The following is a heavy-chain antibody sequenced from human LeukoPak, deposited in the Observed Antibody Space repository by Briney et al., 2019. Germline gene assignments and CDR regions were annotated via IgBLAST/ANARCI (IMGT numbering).Heavy chain of an antibody. Sequence: SVKVSCKASGGTFSSYAISWVRQAPGQGLEWMGGIIPIFGTANYAQKFQGRVTITADKSTSTAYMELSSLRSEDTAVYYCAREYSSSGGYYYYYYYMDVWGKGTTVTVSS. CDR2: IIPIFGTA. D-gene: IGHD6-6*01. CDR3: AREYSSSGGYYYYYYYMDV. J-gene: IGHJ6*03. V-gene: IGHV1-69*06. CDR1: GGTFSSYA.